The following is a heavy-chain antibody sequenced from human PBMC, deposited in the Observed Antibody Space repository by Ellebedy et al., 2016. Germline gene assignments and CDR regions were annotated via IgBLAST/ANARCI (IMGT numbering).Heavy chain of an antibody. V-gene: IGHV3-9*01. D-gene: IGHD3-10*01. CDR1: GFTFDDYA. J-gene: IGHJ4*02. Sequence: SLKISXATSGFTFDDYALHWVRQAPGKGLEWVSGISWNSAAIGYGEAVKGRFTISRDSAKNYLYLQMNSLRVEDTALYFCAKGTMDYLHHWGQGTLVTVSS. CDR2: ISWNSAAI. CDR3: AKGTMDYLHH.